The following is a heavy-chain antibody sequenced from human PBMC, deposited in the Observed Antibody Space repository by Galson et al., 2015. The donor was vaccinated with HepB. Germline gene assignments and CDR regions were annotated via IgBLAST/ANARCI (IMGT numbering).Heavy chain of an antibody. CDR2: SRNKANRYTT. CDR1: GFIFSDHF. V-gene: IGHV3-72*01. Sequence: SLRLSCAASGFIFSDHFVDWVRQAPGKGLEWVGRSRNKANRYTTEYAASVKGRFIVSRDDSKNSVYLHMNSLKTDDTAVYYCLGDLIRWGQGTQVTVSS. D-gene: IGHD3-10*01. J-gene: IGHJ1*01. CDR3: LGDLIR.